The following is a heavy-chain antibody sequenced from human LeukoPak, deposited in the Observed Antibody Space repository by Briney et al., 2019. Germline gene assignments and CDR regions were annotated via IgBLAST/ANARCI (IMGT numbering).Heavy chain of an antibody. CDR1: GYPFNNYD. J-gene: IGHJ6*03. CDR2: MNPHSGKT. V-gene: IGHV1-8*01. Sequence: ASVKVSRTASGYPFNNYDINWVRQATGQGLEWMGWMNPHSGKTGYAQKFQGRVTITRKTSISTAYMEVSSLRYEDTAVYYCARRAVDNSYYYYMDVWGKGTTVTVSS. D-gene: IGHD6-19*01. CDR3: ARRAVDNSYYYYMDV.